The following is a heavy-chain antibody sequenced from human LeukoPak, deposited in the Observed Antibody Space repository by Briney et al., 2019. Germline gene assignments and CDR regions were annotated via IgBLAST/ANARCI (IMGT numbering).Heavy chain of an antibody. D-gene: IGHD4-17*01. J-gene: IGHJ4*02. V-gene: IGHV1-2*06. Sequence: VASVKVSCKASGYTFTGYYMHWVRQAPGQGLEWMGRINPNSGGTNYAQKFQGRVTMTRDTSISTAYMELCRLRSDDTAVYYCARYGDYVTRFDYWGQGTLVTVSS. CDR1: GYTFTGYY. CDR3: ARYGDYVTRFDY. CDR2: INPNSGGT.